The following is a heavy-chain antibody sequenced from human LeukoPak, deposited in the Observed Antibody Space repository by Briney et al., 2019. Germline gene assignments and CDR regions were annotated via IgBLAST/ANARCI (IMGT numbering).Heavy chain of an antibody. CDR2: INHSGST. J-gene: IGHJ4*02. CDR1: GGSFSGYY. CDR3: ARVLGWDYDILTGYTFDY. D-gene: IGHD3-9*01. V-gene: IGHV4-34*01. Sequence: SETLSLTCAVYGGSFSGYYWSWIRQPPGKGLEWIGEINHSGSTNYNPSLKSRVTISVDTSKNQFSLKLSSVTAADTAVYYCARVLGWDYDILTGYTFDYWGQGTLVTVSS.